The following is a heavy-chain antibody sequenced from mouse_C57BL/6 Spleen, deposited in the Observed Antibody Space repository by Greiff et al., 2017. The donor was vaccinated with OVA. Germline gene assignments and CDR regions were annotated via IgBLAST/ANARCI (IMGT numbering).Heavy chain of an antibody. CDR1: GFTFSSYG. J-gene: IGHJ4*01. CDR2: ISSGGSYT. Sequence: EVMLVESGGDLVKPGGSLKLSCAASGFTFSSYGMSWVRQTPDKRLEWVATISSGGSYTYYPDSVKGRFTISRDNAKNTLYLQMSSLKSEDTAMYYCARRGYYYGMDYWGQGTSVTVSS. CDR3: ARRGYYYGMDY. V-gene: IGHV5-6*02.